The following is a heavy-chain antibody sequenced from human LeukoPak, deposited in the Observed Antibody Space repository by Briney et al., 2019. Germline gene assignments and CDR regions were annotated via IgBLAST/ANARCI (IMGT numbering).Heavy chain of an antibody. J-gene: IGHJ4*02. CDR3: ALNTAMVTDHFDY. Sequence: SETLSLTCTVSGGSISSGDYYWSWIRQPPGKGLEWIGYIYYSGSTYYNPSLKSRVTISVDTSKNQFSLKLSSVTAADTAVYYCALNTAMVTDHFDYWGQGTLVTVSS. CDR2: IYYSGST. D-gene: IGHD5-18*01. CDR1: GGSISSGDYY. V-gene: IGHV4-30-4*01.